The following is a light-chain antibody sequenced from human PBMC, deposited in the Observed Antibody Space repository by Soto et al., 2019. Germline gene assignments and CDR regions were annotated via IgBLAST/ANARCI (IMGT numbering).Light chain of an antibody. J-gene: IGKJ5*01. Sequence: EIVLTQSPGTLSLSPVERATLSCRPSQSVSSSYLAWYQQKPGQAPRLLIYGASSRATGIPDRFSGSGSGTDFTLTISRLEPEDFALYYCQQYGNSAPITFGQGTRLEIK. V-gene: IGKV3-20*01. CDR3: QQYGNSAPIT. CDR1: QSVSSSY. CDR2: GAS.